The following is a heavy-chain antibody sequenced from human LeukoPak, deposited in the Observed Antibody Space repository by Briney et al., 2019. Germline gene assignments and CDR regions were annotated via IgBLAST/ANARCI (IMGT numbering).Heavy chain of an antibody. Sequence: SETLSLTCTVSGGSITSSYWSWIRQSPGKGLEWIGYIHYTGSTNYNPSLKSRVTMLIDTSKNQFSLKLSSVTAADTAVYCCARGRYSAGDNWFDPWGQGTLVTVSS. V-gene: IGHV4-59*01. D-gene: IGHD3-9*01. CDR1: GGSITSSY. J-gene: IGHJ5*02. CDR2: IHYTGST. CDR3: ARGRYSAGDNWFDP.